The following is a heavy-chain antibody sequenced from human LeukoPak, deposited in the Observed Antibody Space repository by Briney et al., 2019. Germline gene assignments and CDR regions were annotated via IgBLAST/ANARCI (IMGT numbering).Heavy chain of an antibody. Sequence: PGGSLRLSCAASGFTFSSYWMSWVRQAPGKGLEWEANIKQDGSEKYYVDSVKGRFTISRDNAKNSLYLQMNSLRAEDTAVYYCARGSIAVAPPGFDYWGQGTLVTVSS. CDR2: IKQDGSEK. J-gene: IGHJ4*02. V-gene: IGHV3-7*01. CDR1: GFTFSSYW. D-gene: IGHD6-19*01. CDR3: ARGSIAVAPPGFDY.